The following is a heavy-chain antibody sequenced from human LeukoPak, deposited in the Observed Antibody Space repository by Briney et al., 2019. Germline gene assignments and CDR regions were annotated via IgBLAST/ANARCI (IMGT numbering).Heavy chain of an antibody. Sequence: SQTLSLTCAISGDSVSSNIGAWNWIRQSPSRGLEWLGRTYYRSKWYNDYAVSVKSRITINPDTSKNQFSLQLKSLTPEDTAVYYCARGHNWGEWGFDYWGQGTLVTVSS. CDR2: TYYRSKWYN. CDR1: GDSVSSNIGA. CDR3: ARGHNWGEWGFDY. J-gene: IGHJ4*02. D-gene: IGHD1-1*01. V-gene: IGHV6-1*01.